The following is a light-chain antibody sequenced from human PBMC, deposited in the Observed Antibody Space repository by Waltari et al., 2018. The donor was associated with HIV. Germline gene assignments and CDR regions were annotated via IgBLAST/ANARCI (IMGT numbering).Light chain of an antibody. J-gene: IGKJ2*01. V-gene: IGKV3-11*01. Sequence: EIVLTQSPATLSLSPGERATLSCRDSQSVSSYLAWYQQKPGQAPRLLIYDASNRATGIPARFSGSGSGTDFTLTISSLEPEDFAVYYCQQRSNWPQYTFGQGTKLEIK. CDR2: DAS. CDR3: QQRSNWPQYT. CDR1: QSVSSY.